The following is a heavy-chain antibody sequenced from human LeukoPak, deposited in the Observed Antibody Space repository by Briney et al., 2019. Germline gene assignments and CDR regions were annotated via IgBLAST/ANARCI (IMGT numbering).Heavy chain of an antibody. V-gene: IGHV4-59*12. Sequence: SSETLSLTCTVSGGSISSYYWSWIRQPPGKGLEWIGYIYYSGSTNYNPSLKSRVTISVDTSKNQFSLKLSSVTAADTALYYCAREEHDYVWGSYRYYYYYGIDVWGQGTTVTVSS. CDR3: AREEHDYVWGSYRYYYYYGIDV. D-gene: IGHD3-16*02. J-gene: IGHJ6*02. CDR2: IYYSGST. CDR1: GGSISSYY.